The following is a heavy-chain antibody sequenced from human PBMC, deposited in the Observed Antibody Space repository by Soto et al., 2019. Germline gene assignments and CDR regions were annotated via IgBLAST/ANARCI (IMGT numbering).Heavy chain of an antibody. V-gene: IGHV3-15*01. CDR3: TPYNDYGDYGATGGYDY. CDR1: GFTFSNAW. J-gene: IGHJ4*02. CDR2: IKSKTDGGTT. Sequence: GGSLRLSCAASGFTFSNAWMSWVRQAPGKGLEWVGRIKSKTDGGTTDYAAPVKGRFTISRDDSKNTLYLQMNSLKTEDTAVYYCTPYNDYGDYGATGGYDYWGQGTLVTVSS. D-gene: IGHD4-17*01.